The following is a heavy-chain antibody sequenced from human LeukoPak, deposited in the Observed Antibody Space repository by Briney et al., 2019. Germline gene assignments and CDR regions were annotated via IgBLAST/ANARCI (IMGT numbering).Heavy chain of an antibody. CDR3: ARLAGYCSSTSCQAPWYFDY. CDR1: GYSISSGYY. V-gene: IGHV4-38-2*02. J-gene: IGHJ4*02. D-gene: IGHD2-2*01. Sequence: SETLSLTCTVSGYSISSGYYWGWIRQPPGKGLEWIGSIYHSGSTYYNPSLKSRVTISVDTSKNQFSLKLSSVTAADTAVYYCARLAGYCSSTSCQAPWYFDYWGQGTLVTVSS. CDR2: IYHSGST.